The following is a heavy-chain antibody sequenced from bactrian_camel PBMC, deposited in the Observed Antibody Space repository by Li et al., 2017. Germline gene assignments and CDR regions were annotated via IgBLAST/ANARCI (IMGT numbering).Heavy chain of an antibody. CDR3: AAGDLACFGYIFDSDLY. CDR1: GFTRGRYC. Sequence: HVQLVESGGGSVQAGGSLRLSCTASGFTRGRYCMGWFRQAPGKEREAVAAFESDGRTNYDDSVKGRFTISLDYAARTGYLQMDSLKPEDTAMYYCAAGDLACFGYIFDSDLYWAQGTQVTVS. CDR2: FESDGRT. D-gene: IGHD3*01. V-gene: IGHV3S56*01. J-gene: IGHJ4*01.